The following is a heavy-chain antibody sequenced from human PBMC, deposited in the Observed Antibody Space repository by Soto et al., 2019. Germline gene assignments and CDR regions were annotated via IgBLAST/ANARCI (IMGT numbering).Heavy chain of an antibody. CDR2: ISSTSNTI. CDR1: GCTFSTYS. CDR3: ARDRGCSGGICYRDLGY. D-gene: IGHD2-15*01. V-gene: IGHV3-48*01. J-gene: IGHJ4*02. Sequence: VGSLRLSCAASGCTFSTYSMSWVRQAPGKGLEWVSYISSTSNTIYYTDSVKGRFTISRDNAKNSLYLHMNSLSAEDTAVYYCARDRGCSGGICYRDLGYWGQGTLVTVSS.